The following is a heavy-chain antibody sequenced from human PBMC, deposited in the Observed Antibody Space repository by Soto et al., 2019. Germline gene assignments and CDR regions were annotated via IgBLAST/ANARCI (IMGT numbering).Heavy chain of an antibody. V-gene: IGHV1-69*13. Sequence: SVKVSCKASGGTFSNHAISWVRQAPGQGLEWVGGIIPMFPTADYAQRFQGRVTITADDSTTTVFMELSGLRSEDTAMYYCARDDATYCGGDCYRYFYYGMDVWGQGTTVTVSS. CDR3: ARDDATYCGGDCYRYFYYGMDV. D-gene: IGHD2-21*02. CDR2: IIPMFPTA. CDR1: GGTFSNHA. J-gene: IGHJ6*02.